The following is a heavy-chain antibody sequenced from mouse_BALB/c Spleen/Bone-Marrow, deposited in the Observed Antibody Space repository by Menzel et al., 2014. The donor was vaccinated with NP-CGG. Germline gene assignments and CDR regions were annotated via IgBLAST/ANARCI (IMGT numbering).Heavy chain of an antibody. CDR2: IRSKSNNYAT. J-gene: IGHJ3*01. D-gene: IGHD1-1*01. CDR3: VREDYGRGFAY. Sequence: EVKLVESGGGLVQPKGSLKLSCAASGFTFNTYAMHWVCQAPRKGLEWVARIRSKSNNYATYYADSVKDRFTISRDDSQSMLYLQMNNLKAEDTAMYYCVREDYGRGFAYWGQGTLVTVSA. CDR1: GFTFNTYA. V-gene: IGHV10-3*03.